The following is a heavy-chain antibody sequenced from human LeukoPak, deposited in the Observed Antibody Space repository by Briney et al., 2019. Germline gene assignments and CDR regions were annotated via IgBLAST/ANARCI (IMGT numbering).Heavy chain of an antibody. J-gene: IGHJ3*02. Sequence: TSETLSLTCSVSGGSISCYYWSWIRQPAGKGLEWIGRIYTSGCPNYDPSLKSRVTMSVDTSKNQFSLKLSSVTAADTAVYYCARQDSSGYDDAFDIWGQGTMVTVSS. CDR3: ARQDSSGYDDAFDI. CDR2: IYTSGCP. CDR1: GGSISCYY. V-gene: IGHV4-4*07. D-gene: IGHD3-22*01.